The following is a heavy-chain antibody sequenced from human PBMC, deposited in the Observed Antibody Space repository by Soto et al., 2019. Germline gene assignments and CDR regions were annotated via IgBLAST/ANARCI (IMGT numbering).Heavy chain of an antibody. J-gene: IGHJ6*02. V-gene: IGHV1-18*01. CDR1: GYTFTSYG. CDR3: ARDRGAYGMDV. Sequence: QVQLVQSGAEVKKPGASVKVSCKASGYTFTSYGISWVRQAPGQGLEWMGWISAYNGNTHYAQKLQGRVTMTTDTPTSTAYMRLRSLRSDDTAVYYCARDRGAYGMDVWGQGTTVTVSS. CDR2: ISAYNGNT.